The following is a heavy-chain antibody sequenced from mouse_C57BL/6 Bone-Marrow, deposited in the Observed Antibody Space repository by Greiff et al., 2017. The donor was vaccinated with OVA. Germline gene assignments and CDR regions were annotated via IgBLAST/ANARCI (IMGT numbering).Heavy chain of an antibody. Sequence: QVHVKQSGAELVRPGASVKLSCKASGYTFPDYYINWVKQRPGQGLEWIARIYPGSGNTYYNEKFKGKATLTAEKSSSTAYMQLSSLTAEDSAVYFCARGPYYAMDYWGQGTSVTVSS. CDR2: IYPGSGNT. V-gene: IGHV1-76*01. CDR1: GYTFPDYY. J-gene: IGHJ4*01. CDR3: ARGPYYAMDY.